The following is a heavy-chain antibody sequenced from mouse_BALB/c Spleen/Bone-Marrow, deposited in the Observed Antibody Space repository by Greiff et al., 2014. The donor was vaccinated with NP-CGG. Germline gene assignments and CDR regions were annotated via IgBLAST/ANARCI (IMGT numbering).Heavy chain of an antibody. CDR2: IAPGSGST. J-gene: IGHJ1*01. CDR1: GYTFTNYW. V-gene: IGHV1S41*01. D-gene: IGHD2-2*01. CDR3: ARERYGYDGWYFDV. Sequence: DLVKPGASVKLSCKASGYTFTNYWINRIKRRPGRGLEWIGRIAPGSGSTYYNEMFKGKTTLTVDTSSSTAYIQLSSLSSEDSDVYFCARERYGYDGWYFDVWGAGTTVTVSS.